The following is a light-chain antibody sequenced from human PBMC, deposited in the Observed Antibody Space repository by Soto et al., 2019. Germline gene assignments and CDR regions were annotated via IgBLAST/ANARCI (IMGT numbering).Light chain of an antibody. J-gene: IGKJ3*01. V-gene: IGKV1-33*01. CDR1: QDIGNF. CDR2: DAS. Sequence: DIQMTQSPSSLSASVGDRVTITCQASQDIGNFLNWYQQKPGKAPKLLIYDASNLETGVPSRFSGSRSATDFTFTITSLQPEDIATYSCQQYDNLPPFTFGPGTKVHIK. CDR3: QQYDNLPPFT.